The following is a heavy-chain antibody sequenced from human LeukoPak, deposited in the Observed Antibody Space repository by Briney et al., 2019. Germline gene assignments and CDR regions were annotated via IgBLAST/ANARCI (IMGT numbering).Heavy chain of an antibody. J-gene: IGHJ4*02. D-gene: IGHD3-10*01. CDR1: GGSFSGYY. CDR3: ARGGATMVRGVHGY. CDR2: INHSGST. V-gene: IGHV4-34*01. Sequence: SGTLSLTCAVYGGSFSGYYWNWIRQPPGKGLEWIGEINHSGSTNYNPSLKSRVTISVDTSKNQFSLKLSSVTAADTAVYYCARGGATMVRGVHGYWGQGTLVTVSS.